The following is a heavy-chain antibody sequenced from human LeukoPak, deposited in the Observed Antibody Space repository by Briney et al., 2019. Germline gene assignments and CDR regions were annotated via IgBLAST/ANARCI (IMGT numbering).Heavy chain of an antibody. J-gene: IGHJ4*02. CDR3: ARGDDSGYYDYFDY. V-gene: IGHV3-53*01. CDR1: GFTVDSNY. Sequence: PGGSLRLSCAASGFTVDSNYLSWLRQAPGKGLEWVSTIYTGGNTYYAASVKGRFTISRDFSKNTVFLHMNSLRAEDTAMYYCARGDDSGYYDYFDYWGQGALVTVSS. D-gene: IGHD3-22*01. CDR2: IYTGGNT.